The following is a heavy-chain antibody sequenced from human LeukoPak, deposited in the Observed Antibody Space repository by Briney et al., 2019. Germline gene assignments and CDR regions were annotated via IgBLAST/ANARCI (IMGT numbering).Heavy chain of an antibody. D-gene: IGHD3-22*01. Sequence: SETLSLTCAVYGGSFSGYYWSWIRQPPGKGLEWIGEINHSGSTNYNPSLKSRVTISVDTSKNQFSLKLSSVTAPDTAAYYCAAYDNIGGGYFDYWGQGTLVTVSS. CDR1: GGSFSGYY. CDR3: AAYDNIGGGYFDY. J-gene: IGHJ4*02. V-gene: IGHV4-34*01. CDR2: INHSGST.